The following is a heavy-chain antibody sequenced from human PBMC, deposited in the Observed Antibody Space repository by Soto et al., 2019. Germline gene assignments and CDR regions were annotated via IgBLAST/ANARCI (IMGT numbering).Heavy chain of an antibody. V-gene: IGHV1-3*01. CDR1: GYTFTSYA. D-gene: IGHD6-13*01. Sequence: ASVKVSCKASGYTFTSYAMHWVRQAPGQRLGWMGWINAGNGNTKYSQKFQGRVTITRDTSASTAYMELSSLRSEDTAVYYCARDLPMIAAAGPDAFDIWGQGTMVTVSS. CDR3: ARDLPMIAAAGPDAFDI. J-gene: IGHJ3*02. CDR2: INAGNGNT.